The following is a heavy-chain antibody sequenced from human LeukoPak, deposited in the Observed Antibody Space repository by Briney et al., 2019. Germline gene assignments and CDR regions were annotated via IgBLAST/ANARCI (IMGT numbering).Heavy chain of an antibody. J-gene: IGHJ4*02. D-gene: IGHD2-2*01. CDR3: ARGPRVAIGYCSSTSCYGTTRYFDY. V-gene: IGHV4-59*12. Sequence: SETLSLTCTVSGGSINSYYWSWIRQPPGKGLEWIGYIYYSGGTSYNPSLKSRVTISVDTSKNQFSLKLSSVTAADTAVYYCARGPRVAIGYCSSTSCYGTTRYFDYWGQGTLVAVSS. CDR1: GGSINSYY. CDR2: IYYSGGT.